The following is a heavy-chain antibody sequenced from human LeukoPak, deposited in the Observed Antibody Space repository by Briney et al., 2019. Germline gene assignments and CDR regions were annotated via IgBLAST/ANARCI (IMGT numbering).Heavy chain of an antibody. J-gene: IGHJ4*02. Sequence: PGGTLRLSCAASGFTFSSNGMSWLRQAPGKGLEGVSAILGNPGCTYYADSVRGRFTISRDNSKNTLYLQMNSLRAEDTAVYYCARVRWGGLYYFDYWGQGTLVTVSS. V-gene: IGHV3-23*01. CDR3: ARVRWGGLYYFDY. CDR2: ILGNPGCT. CDR1: GFTFSSNG. D-gene: IGHD3-16*01.